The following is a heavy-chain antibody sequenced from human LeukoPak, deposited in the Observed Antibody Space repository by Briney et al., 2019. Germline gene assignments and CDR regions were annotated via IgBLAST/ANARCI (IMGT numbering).Heavy chain of an antibody. D-gene: IGHD1-26*01. Sequence: GGSLRLSCAASGFTFSNYAMSWVRQAPGKGLEWVSTISGSGSSTYYADSVKGRFTISRDNSKNTLYLQMNSLRAEDTAVYYCAKPNSGILFDYWGREPWSPSPQ. J-gene: IGHJ4*02. CDR1: GFTFSNYA. V-gene: IGHV3-23*01. CDR3: AKPNSGILFDY. CDR2: ISGSGSST.